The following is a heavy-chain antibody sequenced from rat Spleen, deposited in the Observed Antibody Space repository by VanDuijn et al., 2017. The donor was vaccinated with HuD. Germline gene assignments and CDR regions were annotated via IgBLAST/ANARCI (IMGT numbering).Heavy chain of an antibody. CDR2: INYDGSTV. J-gene: IGHJ2*01. D-gene: IGHD1-4*01. CDR1: GFTFSSFA. CDR3: ARETGYNSYFDY. Sequence: EVQLMESGGGLVQRGKSLKLLCAASGFTFSSFAMPWVREARKKGLEWVATINYDGSTVHYRDSVKGRFTISRDNAKSTLYLQMNSLRSEDTATYYCARETGYNSYFDYWGQGVMVTVSS. V-gene: IGHV5-29*01.